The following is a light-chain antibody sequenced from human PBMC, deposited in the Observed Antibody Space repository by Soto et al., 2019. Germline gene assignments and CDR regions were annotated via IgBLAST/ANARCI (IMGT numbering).Light chain of an antibody. J-gene: IGKJ1*01. V-gene: IGKV1-5*01. CDR3: LRYNAFSQT. CDR1: QSMNDW. CDR2: DAS. Sequence: DIQMTQSLSTLSASIGDRVTITCRASQSMNDWLAWYQQKPGKAPKVLIYDASSLQSGVPSRFSGSRSGTELTLTIDSLQPDDVATYYCLRYNAFSQTFGQGTKVEI.